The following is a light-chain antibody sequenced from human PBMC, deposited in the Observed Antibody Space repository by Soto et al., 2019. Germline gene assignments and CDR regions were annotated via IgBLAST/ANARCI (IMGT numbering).Light chain of an antibody. CDR2: GAS. J-gene: IGKJ4*01. V-gene: IGKV3-20*01. Sequence: ETVLTQSPGTLSLSPGERATLSCRASQSVNNNYLAWYQQKPGQAPRLLIYGASRRATGIPDRFSGGGSGTDFTLTISRLEPEDFAVYSCQQYGSAPLTFGGGTKVEIK. CDR1: QSVNNNY. CDR3: QQYGSAPLT.